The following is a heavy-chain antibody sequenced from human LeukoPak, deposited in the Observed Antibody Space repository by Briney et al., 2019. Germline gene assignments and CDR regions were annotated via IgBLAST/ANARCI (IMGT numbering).Heavy chain of an antibody. J-gene: IGHJ4*02. V-gene: IGHV3-7*01. Sequence: GGSLRLSCAASGFTFSTYWMSWVRXAXGXGLXXVANIKQDGSEKYYVDSVKGRFTISRDNAKNSLYLQMNSLRAEDTAVYYCARGAYYDFWSIDYWGQGTLVTVSS. CDR3: ARGAYYDFWSIDY. D-gene: IGHD3-3*01. CDR1: GFTFSTYW. CDR2: IKQDGSEK.